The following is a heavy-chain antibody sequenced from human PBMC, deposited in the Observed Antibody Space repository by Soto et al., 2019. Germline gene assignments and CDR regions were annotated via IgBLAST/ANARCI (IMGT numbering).Heavy chain of an antibody. D-gene: IGHD6-6*01. CDR1: GFTFSNYA. Sequence: EVQLLESGGGLVQPGGSLRLSCAASGFTFSNYAMSWVRQAPGKGLEWVSAISGGGGSTYYADSVKGRFTISRDNSKNTLYLQMNGRRAEDTAIYYCAKALGVAARFDWFDPWGQGTLVTVSS. CDR3: AKALGVAARFDWFDP. CDR2: ISGGGGST. V-gene: IGHV3-23*01. J-gene: IGHJ5*02.